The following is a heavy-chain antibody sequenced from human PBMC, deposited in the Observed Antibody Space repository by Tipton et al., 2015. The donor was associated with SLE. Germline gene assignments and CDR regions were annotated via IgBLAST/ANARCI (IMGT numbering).Heavy chain of an antibody. Sequence: TLSLTCSVSGGSINVYYWSWVRQHPGKGLEWIGYVSYSGSTNYNPSPQSRVTISVDTSKNQFSLKLRSVTAADTAVYYCARLPDYVDHWGQGALVTVSS. V-gene: IGHV4-59*01. CDR3: ARLPDYVDH. CDR2: VSYSGST. CDR1: GGSINVYY. J-gene: IGHJ4*02.